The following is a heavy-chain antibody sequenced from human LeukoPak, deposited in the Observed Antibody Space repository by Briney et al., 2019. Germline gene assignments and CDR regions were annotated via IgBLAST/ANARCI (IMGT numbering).Heavy chain of an antibody. CDR2: IYSGGST. CDR1: GFTVSSNY. V-gene: IGHV3-53*01. J-gene: IGHJ6*03. CDR3: ARGRQTYYYYYMDV. Sequence: GGSLRLSCAASGFTVSSNYMSWVRQAPGKGLELVSVIYSGGSTYYADSVKGRFTISRDNSKNTLYLQMNSLRAEDTAVYYCARGRQTYYYYYMDVWGKGTTVTVS.